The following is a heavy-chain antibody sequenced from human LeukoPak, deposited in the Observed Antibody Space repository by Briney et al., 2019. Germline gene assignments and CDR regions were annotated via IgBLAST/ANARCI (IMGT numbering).Heavy chain of an antibody. D-gene: IGHD6-13*01. CDR2: ISSSSSYI. V-gene: IGHV3-21*01. CDR1: GFTFSSYS. J-gene: IGHJ4*02. Sequence: GGSLRLSCAASGFTFSSYSMNWVRQAPGKGLEWVSSISSSSSYIYYADSVKGRFTISRDNAKNSLYLQMNSLRAEDTAVYYCARTIAAAGTAGYWGQGTLATVSS. CDR3: ARTIAAAGTAGY.